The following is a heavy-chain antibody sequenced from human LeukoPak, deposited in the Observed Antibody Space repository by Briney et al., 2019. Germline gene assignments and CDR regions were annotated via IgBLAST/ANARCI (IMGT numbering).Heavy chain of an antibody. D-gene: IGHD6-13*01. CDR1: GFTFGSYW. J-gene: IGHJ4*01. Sequence: GGSLRLSCATSGFTFGSYWMSWVRQAPGKGLEWLANINQDGSEQYYADSLKGRFTISRDNTKNSVDLQMNSLRADDTAVYYCTRDVSLSQPGGFDYWGHGSLVTVSS. CDR3: TRDVSLSQPGGFDY. V-gene: IGHV3-7*01. CDR2: INQDGSEQ.